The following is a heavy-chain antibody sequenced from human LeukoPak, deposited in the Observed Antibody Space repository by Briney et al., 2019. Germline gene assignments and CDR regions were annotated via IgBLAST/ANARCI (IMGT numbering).Heavy chain of an antibody. CDR1: GFTFSYYY. D-gene: IGHD1-26*01. CDR3: ARDRAGGSGSYSDY. V-gene: IGHV3-11*06. CDR2: ISSSGSYT. J-gene: IGHJ4*02. Sequence: GGSLRLSCAAYGFTFSYYYMIWIRQAPGKGLEWVSYISSSGSYTNYADSVKGRVTISRDNAKNSLYLQMNSLRAEDTAVYYCARDRAGGSGSYSDYWGQGTLVTVSS.